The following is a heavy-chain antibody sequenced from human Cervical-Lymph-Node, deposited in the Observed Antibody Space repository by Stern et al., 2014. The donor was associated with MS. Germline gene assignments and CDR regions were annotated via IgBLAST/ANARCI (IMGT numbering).Heavy chain of an antibody. Sequence: VQLVESGGGLVKPGGSLRLSCAASGFTVSDYYMSWIRQAPGKGLEWVSYITSSGNTIYYADSVRGRFTISKDSAKNSLYLQLNSLRAEDTAVYYCARALSSWSESFDFWGQGALVTVSS. D-gene: IGHD6-13*01. CDR1: GFTVSDYY. J-gene: IGHJ4*02. CDR2: ITSSGNTI. V-gene: IGHV3-11*01. CDR3: ARALSSWSESFDF.